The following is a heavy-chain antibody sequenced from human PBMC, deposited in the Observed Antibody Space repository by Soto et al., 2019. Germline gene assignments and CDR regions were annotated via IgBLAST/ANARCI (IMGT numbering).Heavy chain of an antibody. CDR1: GYSFTSYW. Sequence: GESLKISCKGSGYSFTSYWISWVRQMPGKGLEWMGRIDPSDSYTNYSPSFQGHVTISADKSISTAYLQWSSLKASDTAMYYCARHLQLYCSGGSCYKRWFDPWGQGTLVTVSS. V-gene: IGHV5-10-1*01. CDR2: IDPSDSYT. J-gene: IGHJ5*02. D-gene: IGHD2-15*01. CDR3: ARHLQLYCSGGSCYKRWFDP.